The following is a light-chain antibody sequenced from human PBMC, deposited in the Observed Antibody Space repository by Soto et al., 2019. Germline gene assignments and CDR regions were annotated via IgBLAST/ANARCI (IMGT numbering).Light chain of an antibody. Sequence: EIVVTQSPATLSVSPGERVTLSCRASQSVSSSLAWYQQRPGQAPRLLIYDTSTRAAGISARFSGSGSGTEFTLTISSMQSEDCAVYYCQQYIDWPPGTFGQGTAVEIK. CDR3: QQYIDWPPGT. CDR1: QSVSSS. J-gene: IGKJ1*01. V-gene: IGKV3-15*01. CDR2: DTS.